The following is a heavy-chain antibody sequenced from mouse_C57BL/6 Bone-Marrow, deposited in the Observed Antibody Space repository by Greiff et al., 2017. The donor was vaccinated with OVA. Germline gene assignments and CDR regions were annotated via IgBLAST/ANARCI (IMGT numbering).Heavy chain of an antibody. CDR3: ARSRYYGSSWDFDV. CDR2: IYWDDDK. J-gene: IGHJ1*03. Sequence: QVTLKVSGPGILQSSQTLSLTCSFSGFSLSTSGMGVSWIRQPSGKGLEWLAHIYWDDDKRYNPSLKSRLTISTDTSRNQVFLKITSVDTADTATYYGARSRYYGSSWDFDVWGTGTTVTVSS. V-gene: IGHV8-12*01. D-gene: IGHD1-1*01. CDR1: GFSLSTSGMG.